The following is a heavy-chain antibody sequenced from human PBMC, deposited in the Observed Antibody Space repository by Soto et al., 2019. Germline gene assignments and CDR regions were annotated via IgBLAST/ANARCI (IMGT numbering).Heavy chain of an antibody. CDR1: GGSFSGYY. CDR2: INHSGST. D-gene: IGHD3-9*01. V-gene: IGHV4-34*01. CDR3: ARAGYDILSGPHLYNWFYP. J-gene: IGHJ5*01. Sequence: PSETLSLTCAVYGGSFSGYYWSWIRQPPGKGLEWIGEINHSGSTNYNPSLKSRVTISVDTSKNQFSLKLSSVTAADTAVYYCARAGYDILSGPHLYNWFYPWGQGTLVTVSS.